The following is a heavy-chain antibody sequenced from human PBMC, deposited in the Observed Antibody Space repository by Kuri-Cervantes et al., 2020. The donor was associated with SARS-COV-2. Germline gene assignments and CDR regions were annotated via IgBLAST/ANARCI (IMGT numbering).Heavy chain of an antibody. J-gene: IGHJ4*02. V-gene: IGHV3-7*02. CDR2: IKQDGSEK. Sequence: LSLTCAASGFTFSSYWMSWVRQAPGKGLEWVANIKQDGSEKYYVDSVEGRFTISRDNAKNSLYLQMNSLRAEDTAVYYCAMKSTRNNYYDSSGSFDYWGQGTLVTVSS. D-gene: IGHD3-22*01. CDR3: AMKSTRNNYYDSSGSFDY. CDR1: GFTFSSYW.